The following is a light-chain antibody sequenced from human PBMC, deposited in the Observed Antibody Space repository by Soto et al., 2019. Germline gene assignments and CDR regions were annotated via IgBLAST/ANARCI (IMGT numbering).Light chain of an antibody. CDR2: GAS. Sequence: DIQMTQSPSSLSASVGDRVTITCRASQSISSYLNWYQQKPGKAPKVLIYGASSLQSGVPSRFSGSGSGTDFTLTISSLQPEDFATYYCQQSYSTIITFGQGTRP. V-gene: IGKV1-39*01. CDR3: QQSYSTIIT. J-gene: IGKJ5*01. CDR1: QSISSY.